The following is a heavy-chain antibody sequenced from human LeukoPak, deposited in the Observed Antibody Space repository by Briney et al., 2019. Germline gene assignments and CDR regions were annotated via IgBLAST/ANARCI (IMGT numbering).Heavy chain of an antibody. CDR2: ISYDGSNK. D-gene: IGHD2-15*01. V-gene: IGHV3-30-3*01. CDR3: ARDQGYCSGGNCYINYYFDY. J-gene: IGHJ4*02. CDR1: GFTFSSYA. Sequence: PGGSLRLSCAASGFTFSSYAMHWVRQAPGKGLEWVAVISYDGSNKYYADSVKGRFTISRDNSKNTLYLRMNSLRAEDTAVYYCARDQGYCSGGNCYINYYFDYWGQGTLVTVSS.